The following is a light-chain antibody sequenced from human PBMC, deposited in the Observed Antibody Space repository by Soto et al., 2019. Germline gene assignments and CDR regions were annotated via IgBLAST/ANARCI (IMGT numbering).Light chain of an antibody. V-gene: IGKV3D-15*01. CDR2: GAS. J-gene: IGKJ1*01. Sequence: ELVMTQSPATLSVSPGARAPLSCRASQSVSSNLAWYQQKPGQAPRPLIYGASTRATGIPARFSGSGSGTEFTLTISSLQSEDFAVYYCQQYNNWPLSFGQGTKVDIK. CDR1: QSVSSN. CDR3: QQYNNWPLS.